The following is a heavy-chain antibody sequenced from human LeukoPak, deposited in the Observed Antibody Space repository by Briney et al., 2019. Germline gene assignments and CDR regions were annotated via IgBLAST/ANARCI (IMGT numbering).Heavy chain of an antibody. Sequence: PSETLSLTCAVSGGSISSSNWWSWVRQPPGKGLEGIGEIYHSGSTNYNPSLKSRVTISVDKSKNQFSLKLSSVTAADTAVYYCARGSSTETKYNWFDPWGQGTLVTVSS. J-gene: IGHJ5*02. CDR1: GGSISSSNW. CDR3: ARGSSTETKYNWFDP. CDR2: IYHSGST. V-gene: IGHV4-4*02. D-gene: IGHD2-2*01.